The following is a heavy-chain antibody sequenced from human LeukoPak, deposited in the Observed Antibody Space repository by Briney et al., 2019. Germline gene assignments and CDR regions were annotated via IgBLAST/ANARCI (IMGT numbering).Heavy chain of an antibody. CDR3: ARGRDRCFLDY. Sequence: SETLSLTCTVSGGSISSGDYYWRWLPQPPGRGLEWVGYIYCSGSTYYSTPLKSRVTISVDTSKNQFSLKLSSVTAADTAVYYCARGRDRCFLDYWGQGTLVTVSS. CDR1: GGSISSGDYY. D-gene: IGHD5-24*01. J-gene: IGHJ4*02. CDR2: IYCSGST. V-gene: IGHV4-30-4*01.